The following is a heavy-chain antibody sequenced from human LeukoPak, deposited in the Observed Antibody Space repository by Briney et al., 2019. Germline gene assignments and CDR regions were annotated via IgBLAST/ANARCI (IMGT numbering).Heavy chain of an antibody. CDR2: IYYSGST. V-gene: IGHV4-39*01. CDR1: GGSFSGYY. D-gene: IGHD4-17*01. Sequence: SETLSLTCAVYGGSFSGYYWGWIRQPPGKGLEWIGSIYYSGSTYYNPSLKSRVTISVDTSKNQFSLKLSSVTAADTAVYYCASLSTVTTPHYYYYGMDVWGQGTTVTVSS. J-gene: IGHJ6*02. CDR3: ASLSTVTTPHYYYYGMDV.